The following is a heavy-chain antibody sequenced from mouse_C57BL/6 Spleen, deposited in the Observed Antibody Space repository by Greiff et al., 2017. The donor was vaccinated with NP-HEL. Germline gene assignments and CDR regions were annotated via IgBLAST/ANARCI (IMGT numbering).Heavy chain of an antibody. D-gene: IGHD1-1*01. CDR2: ISYDGSN. J-gene: IGHJ1*03. V-gene: IGHV3-6*01. CDR3: ALRAGREDWYFDV. Sequence: EVQLQQSGPGLVKPSQSLSLTCSVTGYSITRGYYWNWIRQFPGNKLEWMGYISYDGSNNYNPSLKNRISITRDTSKNQFFLKLNSVTTEDTATYYCALRAGREDWYFDVWGTGTTVTVSS. CDR1: GYSITRGYY.